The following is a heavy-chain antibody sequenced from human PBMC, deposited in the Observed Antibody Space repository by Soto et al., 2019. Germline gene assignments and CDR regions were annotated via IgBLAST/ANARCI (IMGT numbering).Heavy chain of an antibody. D-gene: IGHD6-19*01. CDR3: AGMPYTSGLRYDP. CDR2: IYQSGVT. CDR1: GDSYSISTYS. J-gene: IGHJ5*02. Sequence: SETLSLTCNMSGDSYSISTYSWSWIRQPPGKALQWIGFIYQSGVTSYNPSLASRVSISLDRSNNQCSLKLRSVTAADTAVYFCAGMPYTSGLRYDPWGPGTLVTVSS. V-gene: IGHV4-30-2*01.